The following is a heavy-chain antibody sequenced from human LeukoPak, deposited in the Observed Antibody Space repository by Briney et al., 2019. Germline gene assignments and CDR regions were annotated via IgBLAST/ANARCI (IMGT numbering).Heavy chain of an antibody. CDR2: VDSSGNA. Sequence: SETLSLTCTVSGGSISTSGYYWGWIRQPPGKGLEYFASVDSSGNAYYNPSLQSRVTISSDTSKNQFSLKLSSVTAADTAVYYCARVGSGNSYYFDYWGQGTLVTVSS. J-gene: IGHJ4*02. V-gene: IGHV4-39*07. D-gene: IGHD3-10*01. CDR3: ARVGSGNSYYFDY. CDR1: GGSISTSGYY.